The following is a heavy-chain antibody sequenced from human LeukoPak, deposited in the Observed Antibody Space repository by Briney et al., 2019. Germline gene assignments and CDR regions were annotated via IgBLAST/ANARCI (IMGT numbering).Heavy chain of an antibody. J-gene: IGHJ5*01. V-gene: IGHV3-74*01. CDR3: ARVSGYSSGWFGY. CDR1: GFXFSNYW. Sequence: PGGSLRLSCAASGFXFSNYWIHWVRQVPGKGLLWVSRINSDGSITDYADSVKGRFTISRDNAKNTLYLQMSSLRAEDTALYYCARVSGYSSGWFGYWGQGTLVTVSS. CDR2: INSDGSIT. D-gene: IGHD6-19*01.